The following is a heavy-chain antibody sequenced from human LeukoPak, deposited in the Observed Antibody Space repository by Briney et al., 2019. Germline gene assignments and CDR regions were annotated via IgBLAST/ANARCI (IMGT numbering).Heavy chain of an antibody. Sequence: ASVKVSCKASGYTFTSYGMNWVRQAPGQGLEWMGWMNPNSGNTGYAQKFQGRVTMTRNTSISTAYMELSSLRSEDTAVYYCARGWSGAFDIWGQGTMVTVSS. D-gene: IGHD2-8*02. V-gene: IGHV1-8*02. CDR2: MNPNSGNT. J-gene: IGHJ3*02. CDR1: GYTFTSYG. CDR3: ARGWSGAFDI.